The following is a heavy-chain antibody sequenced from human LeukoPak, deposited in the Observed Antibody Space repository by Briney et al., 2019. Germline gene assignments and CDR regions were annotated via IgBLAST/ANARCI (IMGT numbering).Heavy chain of an antibody. V-gene: IGHV3-7*01. CDR1: GFTFSSYW. J-gene: IGHJ6*03. CDR2: KKQDGSEK. D-gene: IGHD3-10*01. CDR3: ARAGGFGELGYYMDV. Sequence: GGSLRLSCAASGFTFSSYWMSWVRQAPGKGLEWVANKKQDGSEKYYVDSVKGRFTISRDNAKNSLYLQMNSLRAEDTAVYYCARAGGFGELGYYMDVWGKGTTVTVSS.